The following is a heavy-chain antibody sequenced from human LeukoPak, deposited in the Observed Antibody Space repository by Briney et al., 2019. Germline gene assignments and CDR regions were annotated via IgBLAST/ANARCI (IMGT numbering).Heavy chain of an antibody. J-gene: IGHJ6*02. CDR2: IWYDGSNK. D-gene: IGHD6-6*01. V-gene: IGHV3-33*08. Sequence: PGGSLRLSCAASGFTFSSYGMHWVRQAPGKGLEWVAVIWYDGSNKYYADSVKGRFTISRDNSKNTLYLQMNSLRAEDTAVYYCARELAARLQGHYYYYGMDVWGQGTTVTVSS. CDR3: ARELAARLQGHYYYYGMDV. CDR1: GFTFSSYG.